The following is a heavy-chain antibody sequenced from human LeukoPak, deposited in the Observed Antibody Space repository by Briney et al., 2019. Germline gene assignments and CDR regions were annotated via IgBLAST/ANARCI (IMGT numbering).Heavy chain of an antibody. CDR3: ARDFVVGTPGFDP. Sequence: ESGGSLRLSCAASGFTFSSYSMNWVRQAPGKGLEWVSYISSSSSTIYYADSVKGRFTISRDNAKNSLYLQMNSLRAEDTAVYYCARDFVVGTPGFDPWGQGTLVTVSS. V-gene: IGHV3-48*04. J-gene: IGHJ5*02. CDR1: GFTFSSYS. CDR2: ISSSSSTI. D-gene: IGHD4-23*01.